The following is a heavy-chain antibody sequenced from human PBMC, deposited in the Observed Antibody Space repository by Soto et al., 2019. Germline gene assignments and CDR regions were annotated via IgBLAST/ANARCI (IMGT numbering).Heavy chain of an antibody. Sequence: QVQLQESGPGLVKPSETLSLTCTVSGGSISSYYWSWIRQPPGKGLEWIGYIYYSGSTNYNPSLTSRVTISVDTSKNQFSLKLSSVTAADAAVYYCARHPPNYDILTNDWYFDLWGRGTLVTVSS. CDR3: ARHPPNYDILTNDWYFDL. CDR1: GGSISSYY. V-gene: IGHV4-59*08. D-gene: IGHD3-9*01. CDR2: IYYSGST. J-gene: IGHJ2*01.